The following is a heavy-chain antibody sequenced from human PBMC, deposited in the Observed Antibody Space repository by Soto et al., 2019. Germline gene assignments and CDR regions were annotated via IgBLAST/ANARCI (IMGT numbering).Heavy chain of an antibody. Sequence: GGSLRLSCAASGFTFSSYGMHWVRQAPGKGLEWVAVISYDGSNKYYADSVKGRFTISRDNSKNTLYLQMNSLRAEDTAVYCCAKDANYCSSTSCYLGYWGQGTLVTVSS. V-gene: IGHV3-30*18. D-gene: IGHD2-2*01. J-gene: IGHJ4*02. CDR2: ISYDGSNK. CDR3: AKDANYCSSTSCYLGY. CDR1: GFTFSSYG.